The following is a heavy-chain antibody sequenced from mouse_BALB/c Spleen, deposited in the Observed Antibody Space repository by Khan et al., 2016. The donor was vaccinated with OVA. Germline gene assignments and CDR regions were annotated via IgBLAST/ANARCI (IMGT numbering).Heavy chain of an antibody. CDR2: INPYNGGT. CDR1: GYIFTNYV. V-gene: IGHV1S136*01. CDR3: ARGNWQSYYFDY. D-gene: IGHD4-1*01. Sequence: IQLVQSGPELVKPGASVKMSCKPSGYIFTNYVLHWVKQKPGQGLEWIGYINPYNGGTKYNEKFKGKATLASDKSSITAYMELSSLTSEDSAVYYCARGNWQSYYFDYWGQGTTLTLSS. J-gene: IGHJ2*01.